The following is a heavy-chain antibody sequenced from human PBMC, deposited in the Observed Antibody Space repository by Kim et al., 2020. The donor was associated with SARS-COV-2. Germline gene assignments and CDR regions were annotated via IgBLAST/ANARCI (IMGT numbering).Heavy chain of an antibody. CDR3: VSDLAGREGR. V-gene: IGHV3-74*01. J-gene: IGHJ4*02. Sequence: GRSLRLSCAASGFTFGRFWMHWVRQVPGKGLVWVSRTNEDGTITNHADSVKGRFTISRDNAANSLFLQMNSLRVEDTAVYFCVSDLAGREGRWGQGTLVT. D-gene: IGHD6-19*01. CDR1: GFTFGRFW. CDR2: TNEDGTIT.